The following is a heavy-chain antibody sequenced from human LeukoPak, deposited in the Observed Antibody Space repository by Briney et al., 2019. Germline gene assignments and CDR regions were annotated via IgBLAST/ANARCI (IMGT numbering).Heavy chain of an antibody. CDR2: IYYSGST. V-gene: IGHV4-30-4*01. D-gene: IGHD3-22*01. Sequence: PSETLSLTCTVSGGSISSGDYYWSWIRQPPGKGLEWIGYIYYSGSTYYNPSLKSRVTISVDTSKNQFSLKLSSVTAADTAVYYCARGGVYYYDSSAPWDWFDPWGQGTLVTVSS. J-gene: IGHJ5*02. CDR3: ARGGVYYYDSSAPWDWFDP. CDR1: GGSISSGDYY.